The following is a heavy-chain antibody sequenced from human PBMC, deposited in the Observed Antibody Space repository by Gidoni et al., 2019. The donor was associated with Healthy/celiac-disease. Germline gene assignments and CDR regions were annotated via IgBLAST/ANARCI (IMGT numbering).Heavy chain of an antibody. CDR1: GGTFSSYA. J-gene: IGHJ6*03. CDR3: ARDRGDTAMLYYYYMDV. V-gene: IGHV1-69*01. Sequence: QVQLVQSGAEVKKPGSSVKVSCKASGGTFSSYAISWVRQAPGQGLEWMGGIIPIFGTANYAQKFQGRVTITADESTSTAYMELSSLRSEDTAVYYCARDRGDTAMLYYYYMDVWGKGTTVTVSS. D-gene: IGHD5-18*01. CDR2: IIPIFGTA.